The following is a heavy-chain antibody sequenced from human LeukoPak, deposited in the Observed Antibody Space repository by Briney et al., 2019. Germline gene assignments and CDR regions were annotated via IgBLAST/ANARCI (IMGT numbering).Heavy chain of an antibody. V-gene: IGHV3-48*02. Sequence: GGSLRLSCAASGFTFSIYSMNWVRQAPGKGLEWVSYISPSGDTIYYAGSVKGRFTISRENAKNSLYLQMNSLRDEDTALYYCARDQGRGIWFHDWGQGTLVTVSS. CDR2: ISPSGDTI. CDR3: ARDQGRGIWFHD. J-gene: IGHJ1*01. CDR1: GFTFSIYS. D-gene: IGHD1-14*01.